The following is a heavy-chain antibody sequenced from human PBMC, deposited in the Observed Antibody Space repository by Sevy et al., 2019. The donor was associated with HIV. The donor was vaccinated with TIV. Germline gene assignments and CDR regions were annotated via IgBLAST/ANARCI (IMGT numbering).Heavy chain of an antibody. Sequence: GGSLRLSCVASGFSFTNYWMTWVRQAPGKGLEWVANINRDASEKYYVGSVKGRFTISRDNAKESLYLQMKSLRAEDTAVCYCARDCNSASCLWGLDVWGQGTTVTVSS. CDR2: INRDASEK. CDR3: ARDCNSASCLWGLDV. D-gene: IGHD2-2*01. V-gene: IGHV3-7*03. CDR1: GFSFTNYW. J-gene: IGHJ6*02.